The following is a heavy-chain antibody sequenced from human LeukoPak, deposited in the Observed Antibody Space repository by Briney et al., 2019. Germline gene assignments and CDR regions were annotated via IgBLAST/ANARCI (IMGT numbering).Heavy chain of an antibody. CDR2: IYSGGST. J-gene: IGHJ6*02. D-gene: IGHD2-15*01. CDR3: AGLQAVGYCSGGSCYPYYYGMDV. V-gene: IGHV3-66*01. Sequence: PGGSLRLSCAASGFTVSSNYMSWVRQAPGKGLEWVSVIYSGGSTYYADSVKGRFTISRDNSKNTLYLQMNSLRAEDTAVYYCAGLQAVGYCSGGSCYPYYYGMDVWGQGTTATVSS. CDR1: GFTVSSNY.